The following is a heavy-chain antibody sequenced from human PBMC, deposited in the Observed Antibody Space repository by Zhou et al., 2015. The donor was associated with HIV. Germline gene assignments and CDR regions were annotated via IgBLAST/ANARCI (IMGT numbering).Heavy chain of an antibody. D-gene: IGHD3-10*01. J-gene: IGHJ4*02. CDR2: INPNSGST. CDR3: ASNIYVRGALDY. V-gene: IGHV1-2*02. Sequence: QVQLVQSEAEVKKPGASVKVSCKASGYTFSGYYMHWVRQAPGQGLEWMGWINPNSGSTNYAQKFQGRVTTTRDTSISTVYMELGRLRSDDTAVYYCASNIYVRGALDYWGQGTLVTVSS. CDR1: GYTFSGYY.